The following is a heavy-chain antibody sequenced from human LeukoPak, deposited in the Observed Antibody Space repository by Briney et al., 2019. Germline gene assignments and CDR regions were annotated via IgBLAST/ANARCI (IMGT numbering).Heavy chain of an antibody. D-gene: IGHD3-22*01. V-gene: IGHV3-33*01. CDR1: GISFSSYG. Sequence: QPGGSLRLSCVVSGISFSSYGMHWVRQAPGKGLEWVAVIWYDGSNKYYADSVKGRFTISRDNSKNTLYLQMNSLRAEDTAVYYCARQGGGYYDSYDYWGQGTLVTVSS. J-gene: IGHJ4*02. CDR2: IWYDGSNK. CDR3: ARQGGGYYDSYDY.